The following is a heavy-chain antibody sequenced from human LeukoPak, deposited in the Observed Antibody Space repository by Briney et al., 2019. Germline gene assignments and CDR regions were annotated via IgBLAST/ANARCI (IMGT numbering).Heavy chain of an antibody. V-gene: IGHV1-46*01. CDR3: ARGSYSSSWYVEDSFDY. J-gene: IGHJ4*02. CDR1: GYTFTSYY. Sequence: ASVKVSCKASGYTFTSYYMHWVRQAPGHGLEWMGIINPSGGSTSYAQKFQGRVTMTRDTSTSTVYMELSSLRSEDTAVYYCARGSYSSSWYVEDSFDYWGQGTLITVSS. D-gene: IGHD6-13*01. CDR2: INPSGGST.